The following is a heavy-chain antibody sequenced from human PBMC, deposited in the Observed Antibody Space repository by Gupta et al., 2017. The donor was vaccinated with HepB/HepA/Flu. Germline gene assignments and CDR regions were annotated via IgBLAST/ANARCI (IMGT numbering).Heavy chain of an antibody. D-gene: IGHD3-22*01. CDR2: IKSKTDGGTK. Sequence: EVQLVESGGGLVKPGGSLRLSCAASGFTFSNAWMSWVRQATGKGLEWVGRIKSKTDGGTKDYAAPVKGRFTISRDDSKNTLYLQMKRLKTEETAVYYCTTDQYDYDSSGSDYGGQGTMVTVYS. V-gene: IGHV3-15*01. CDR1: GFTFSNAW. CDR3: TTDQYDYDSSGSDY. J-gene: IGHJ4*02.